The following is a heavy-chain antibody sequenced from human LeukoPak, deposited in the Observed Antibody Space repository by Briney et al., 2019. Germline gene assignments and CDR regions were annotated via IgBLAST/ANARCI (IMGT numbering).Heavy chain of an antibody. CDR3: AVGDNPGALDY. Sequence: GGSLRLSCAASGFTFSNYWMHWVRQAPGKGLVWVSRISNDASSTTYADSVKGRFTISRDNTKNTLYLQMNSLRAEDTAVYCCAVGDNPGALDYWGQGTLVTVSS. D-gene: IGHD1-14*01. J-gene: IGHJ4*02. V-gene: IGHV3-74*01. CDR1: GFTFSNYW. CDR2: ISNDASST.